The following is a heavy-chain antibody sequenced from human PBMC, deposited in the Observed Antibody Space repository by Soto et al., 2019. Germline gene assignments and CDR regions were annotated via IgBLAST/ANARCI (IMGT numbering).Heavy chain of an antibody. CDR3: AHRVLRTVFGLVTTTAIYFDF. J-gene: IGHJ4*02. D-gene: IGHD3-3*01. V-gene: IGHV2-5*02. Sequence: QITLNESGPTQVKPRQTLTLTCTFSGFSLTTSGVGVGWMRQSPGKAPVWLALICWDDDKRYSPSLKSRLTITKDTSKNQVVLTMADLDPADTATYYCAHRVLRTVFGLVTTTAIYFDFWGQGTPVAVSS. CDR1: GFSLTTSGVG. CDR2: ICWDDDK.